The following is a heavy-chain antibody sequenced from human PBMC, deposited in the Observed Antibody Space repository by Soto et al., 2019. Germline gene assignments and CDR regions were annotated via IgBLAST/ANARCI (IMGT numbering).Heavy chain of an antibody. V-gene: IGHV3-30*18. D-gene: IGHD3-10*01. CDR2: ISYDGSNK. Sequence: QVLLVESGGGVVQPGRSLRLSCAASGFTFSSYGMHWVRQAPGKGLEWVAVISYDGSNKYYADSVKGRFTISRDNSRITLYLQMNSLRAEDTAVYYCAKDTLRWFGELLVNYGMDVWGQGTTVTVSS. J-gene: IGHJ6*02. CDR3: AKDTLRWFGELLVNYGMDV. CDR1: GFTFSSYG.